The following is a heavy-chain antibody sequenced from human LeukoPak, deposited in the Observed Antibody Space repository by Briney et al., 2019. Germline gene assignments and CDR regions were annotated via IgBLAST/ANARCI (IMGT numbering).Heavy chain of an antibody. V-gene: IGHV3-23*01. D-gene: IGHD3-10*01. CDR2: IGISGVST. CDR1: GSTLTTSS. CDR3: AKDHGSESYYDLPDF. J-gene: IGHJ4*02. Sequence: GGSLRLSCAVYGSTLTTSSMDWDRQAPGKGLEWVSGIGISGVSTYYADSVKGRLTISRDNSKNTLYLQMNSLRAEDTAFYYCAKDHGSESYYDLPDFWGQGTLVTVSS.